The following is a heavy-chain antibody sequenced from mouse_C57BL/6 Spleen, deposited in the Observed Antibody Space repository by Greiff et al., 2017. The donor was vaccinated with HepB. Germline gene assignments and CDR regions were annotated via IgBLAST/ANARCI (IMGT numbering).Heavy chain of an antibody. CDR1: GYTFTDYY. V-gene: IGHV1-19*01. J-gene: IGHJ2*01. Sequence: EVKLMESGPVLVKPGASVKMSCKASGYTFTDYYMNWVKQSHGKSLEWIGVINPYNGGTSYNQKFKGKATLTVDKSSSTAYMELNSLTSEDSAVYYCARRDYYGSSPSYWGQGTTLTVSS. D-gene: IGHD1-1*01. CDR2: INPYNGGT. CDR3: ARRDYYGSSPSY.